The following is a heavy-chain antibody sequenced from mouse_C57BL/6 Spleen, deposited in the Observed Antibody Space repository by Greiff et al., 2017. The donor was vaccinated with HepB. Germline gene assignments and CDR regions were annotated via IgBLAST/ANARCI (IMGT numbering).Heavy chain of an antibody. CDR1: GYAFSSSW. J-gene: IGHJ3*01. V-gene: IGHV1-82*01. CDR3: AREGESYYYGHLY. Sequence: QVQLQQSGPELVKPGASVKISCKASGYAFSSSWMNWVKQRPGKGLEWIGRIYPGDGDTNYNGKFKGKATLTADKSSSTAYMQLSSLTSEDSAVYFCAREGESYYYGHLYWGQGTLVTVSA. D-gene: IGHD1-1*02. CDR2: IYPGDGDT.